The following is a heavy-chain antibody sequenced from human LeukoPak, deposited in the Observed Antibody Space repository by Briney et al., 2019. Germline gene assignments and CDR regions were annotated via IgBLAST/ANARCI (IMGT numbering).Heavy chain of an antibody. J-gene: IGHJ4*02. Sequence: PGRSLRLSCAASGFTFSNYAMHSVRHAPGKGLEWVAVISYDGRNQYYADAVKGRFTVSRDNSKSTLYLQMNSLRGEDTAVYNCARYGAFLDYWGRGTLVTVSS. CDR1: GFTFSNYA. V-gene: IGHV3-30*04. CDR2: ISYDGRNQ. D-gene: IGHD3-3*02. CDR3: ARYGAFLDY.